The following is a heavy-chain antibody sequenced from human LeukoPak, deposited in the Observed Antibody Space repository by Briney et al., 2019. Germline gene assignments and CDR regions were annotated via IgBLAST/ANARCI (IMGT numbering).Heavy chain of an antibody. V-gene: IGHV3-7*01. Sequence: PGGSLRLSCAASGFTFSGFWMSWVRQAPGKGLGWVANINQDGSEKKYVDSVKGRFTISRDNAKNSVYLQMNSLRAEDTAVYYCARVTYYYASGSYGTTDRGQGTLVTVSS. CDR1: GFTFSGFW. CDR3: ARVTYYYASGSYGTTD. CDR2: INQDGSEK. J-gene: IGHJ4*02. D-gene: IGHD3-10*01.